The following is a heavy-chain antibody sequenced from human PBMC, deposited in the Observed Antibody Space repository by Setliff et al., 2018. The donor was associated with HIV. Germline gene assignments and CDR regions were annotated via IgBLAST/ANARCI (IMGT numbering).Heavy chain of an antibody. CDR3: ARGTYYYDSSGYLAAGHFDY. CDR1: GYTFTSYG. V-gene: IGHV1-18*01. J-gene: IGHJ4*02. CDR2: IGVTNDNT. D-gene: IGHD3-22*01. Sequence: ASVKVSCKASGYTFTSYGISWLRQAPGQGLEWMGWIGVTNDNTNYAQSLQGRVTMTTDTSTSTAYMELRSLRSDDTSVYYCARGTYYYDSSGYLAAGHFDYWGQGTLVTVSS.